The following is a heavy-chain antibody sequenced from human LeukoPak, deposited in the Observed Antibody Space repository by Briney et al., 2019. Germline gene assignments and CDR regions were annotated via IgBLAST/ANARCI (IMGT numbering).Heavy chain of an antibody. CDR1: GYTFTGYY. Sequence: ASVKVSCKASGYTFTGYYMHWVRQAPGQGLEWMGWINPNSGGTNYAQKFQGWVTMTRDTSISTAYMELSRLRSDDTAVYYCARDRWLGIAPYYYYYGMDVWGQGTTVTVSS. V-gene: IGHV1-2*04. CDR3: ARDRWLGIAPYYYYYGMDV. J-gene: IGHJ6*02. D-gene: IGHD6-19*01. CDR2: INPNSGGT.